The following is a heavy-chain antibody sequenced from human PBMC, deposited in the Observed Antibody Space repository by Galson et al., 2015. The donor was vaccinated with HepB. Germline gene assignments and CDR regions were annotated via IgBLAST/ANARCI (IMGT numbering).Heavy chain of an antibody. CDR1: GGSISSYY. J-gene: IGHJ4*02. CDR2: IYYSGST. CDR3: ARQELAGKWVTPALVY. Sequence: ETLSLTCTVSGGSISSYYWSWIRQPPGKGLEWIGYIYYSGSTNYNPSLQSRVTISVDTSKNLFSLKLSSVTAADTAVYYCARQELAGKWVTPALVYWGQGTLVTVSS. D-gene: IGHD1-7*01. V-gene: IGHV4-59*08.